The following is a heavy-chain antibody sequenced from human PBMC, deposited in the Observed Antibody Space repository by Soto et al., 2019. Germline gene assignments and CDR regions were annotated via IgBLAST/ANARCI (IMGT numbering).Heavy chain of an antibody. CDR2: IYYSGST. Sequence: SETRSLTCTVSGGSISSSSYYWGWIRQPPGKGLEWIGSIYYSGSTYYNPSLKSRVTISVDTSKNQFSLKLSSVTAADTAVYYCARPSIYGDYYFDYWGQGTLVTVSS. V-gene: IGHV4-39*01. D-gene: IGHD4-17*01. J-gene: IGHJ4*02. CDR1: GGSISSSSYY. CDR3: ARPSIYGDYYFDY.